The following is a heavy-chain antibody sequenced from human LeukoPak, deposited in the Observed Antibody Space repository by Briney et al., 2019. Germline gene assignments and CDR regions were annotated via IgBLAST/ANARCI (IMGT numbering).Heavy chain of an antibody. D-gene: IGHD3-16*01. CDR1: EFTFSSYG. Sequence: GGSLRLSCAASEFTFSSYGMHWVRQAPGKGLEGVAEISYDGSYKYYAVSVRGRFTISRDNSKNTLYLQMNSLRAEDTAVYYCAKGGPIGLRDPVGYWGQGTLVTVSS. CDR3: AKGGPIGLRDPVGY. CDR2: ISYDGSYK. V-gene: IGHV3-30*18. J-gene: IGHJ4*02.